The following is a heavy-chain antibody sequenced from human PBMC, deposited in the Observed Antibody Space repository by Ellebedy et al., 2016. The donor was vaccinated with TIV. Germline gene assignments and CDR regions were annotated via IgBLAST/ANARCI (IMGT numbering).Heavy chain of an antibody. CDR3: AHRGGTYLDAFDF. V-gene: IGHV2-5*02. CDR1: GFPLRTSGVG. J-gene: IGHJ3*01. Sequence: SGPTLVKPTHTLTLTCTFSGFPLRTSGVGVGWFRQHPGKALEWLALLYWDDDDRYRPSLKNRLTITKDTSKNQVVLTMNTVDTVTTATYYSAHRGGTYLDAFDFWGQGTVVTVSS. D-gene: IGHD1-26*01. CDR2: LYWDDDD.